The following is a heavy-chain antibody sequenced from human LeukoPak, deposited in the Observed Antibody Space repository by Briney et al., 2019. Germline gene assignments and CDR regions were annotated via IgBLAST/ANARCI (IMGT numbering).Heavy chain of an antibody. CDR3: ARDRDSSGWNY. Sequence: SVKVSCKASGYTFTGYYMHWVRQAPGQGLEWMGWINPNNGNTNYAQKLQGRVTMTTDTSTGTAYMELRSLRSDDTAVYYCARDRDSSGWNYWGQGTLVTVSS. J-gene: IGHJ4*02. CDR2: INPNNGNT. D-gene: IGHD6-19*01. CDR1: GYTFTGYY. V-gene: IGHV1-18*04.